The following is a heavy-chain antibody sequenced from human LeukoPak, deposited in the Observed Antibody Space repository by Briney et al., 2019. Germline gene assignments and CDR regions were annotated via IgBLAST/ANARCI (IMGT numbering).Heavy chain of an antibody. V-gene: IGHV1-24*01. CDR1: EYTLTELS. D-gene: IGHD5-18*01. Sequence: ASVKVSCKVSEYTLTELSMHWVRQAPGKGLEWMGGFDPEDGETIYAQKFQGRVTMTEDTSTDTAYMELSSLRSEDTAVYYCATDKTVDTAMVDGENYFDYWGQGTLVTVSS. CDR2: FDPEDGET. J-gene: IGHJ4*02. CDR3: ATDKTVDTAMVDGENYFDY.